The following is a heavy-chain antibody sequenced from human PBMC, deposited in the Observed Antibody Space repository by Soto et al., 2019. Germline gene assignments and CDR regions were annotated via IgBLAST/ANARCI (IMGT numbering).Heavy chain of an antibody. CDR2: ISHDGSEK. D-gene: IGHD2-15*01. Sequence: QVQLVESGGGVVQPGRSLRLSCAASGFSFSTYGMHWVRQAPGKGLEWVAVISHDGSEKYYADSVKGRFTISRDNSENTLYLQMNSLRGDDTAVFFCAKGSQDKVSLYFAMDVWGQGPMVTVSS. V-gene: IGHV3-30*18. CDR3: AKGSQDKVSLYFAMDV. J-gene: IGHJ6*02. CDR1: GFSFSTYG.